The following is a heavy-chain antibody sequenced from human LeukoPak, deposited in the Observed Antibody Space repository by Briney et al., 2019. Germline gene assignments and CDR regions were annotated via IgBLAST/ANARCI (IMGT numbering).Heavy chain of an antibody. J-gene: IGHJ5*02. CDR3: ARGRRLLWFGESSNWFDP. Sequence: SETLSLTCAVYGGSFSGYYWSWIRQPPGKGLERIGEINHSGSTNYNPSLKSRVTISVDTSKNQFSLKLSSVTAADTAVYYCARGRRLLWFGESSNWFDPWGQGTLVTVSS. V-gene: IGHV4-34*01. CDR2: INHSGST. CDR1: GGSFSGYY. D-gene: IGHD3-10*01.